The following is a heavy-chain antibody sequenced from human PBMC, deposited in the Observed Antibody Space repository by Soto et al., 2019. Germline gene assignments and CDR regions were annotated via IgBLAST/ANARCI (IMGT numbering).Heavy chain of an antibody. CDR3: AVDTSKKDYYYGMDV. J-gene: IGHJ6*02. CDR1: GGSISSGDYY. CDR2: IYYSGST. D-gene: IGHD5-18*01. V-gene: IGHV4-30-4*01. Sequence: QVQLQESGPGLVKPSQTLSLTCTVSGGSISSGDYYWSWIRQPPGKGLEWIGYIYYSGSTYYNPSLTSRVTISEDTSKDQFSLKLSSVTAADTAVYYCAVDTSKKDYYYGMDVWGQGTTVTVSS.